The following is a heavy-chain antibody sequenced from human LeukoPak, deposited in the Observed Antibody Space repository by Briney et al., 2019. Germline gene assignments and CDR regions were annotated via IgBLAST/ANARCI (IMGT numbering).Heavy chain of an antibody. Sequence: SETLSLTCTVSGGSISSSSYYWGWIRQPPGKGLEWIGSIYYSGSTYYNPSLKSRVTISVDTSKNQFSLKLSSVTAADTAVYYCARAPDNWGRLYFDYWGQGTLVTVSS. J-gene: IGHJ4*02. CDR1: GGSISSSSYY. D-gene: IGHD7-27*01. CDR2: IYYSGST. V-gene: IGHV4-39*01. CDR3: ARAPDNWGRLYFDY.